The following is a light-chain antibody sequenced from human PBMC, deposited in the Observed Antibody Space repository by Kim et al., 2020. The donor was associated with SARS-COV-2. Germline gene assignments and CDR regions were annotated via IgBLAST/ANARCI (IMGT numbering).Light chain of an antibody. CDR2: RNN. J-gene: IGLJ3*02. Sequence: QAGLTQPPSMSKDLRQTATLTCTGSSNNVGNLGAAWLQQRQGLPPKLLSYRNNNRPSGIAERFSASRSENTASLIIAGLQPEDEADYYCSAWDISLRTWVFGGGTQLTVL. CDR3: SAWDISLRTWV. CDR1: SNNVGNLG. V-gene: IGLV10-54*04.